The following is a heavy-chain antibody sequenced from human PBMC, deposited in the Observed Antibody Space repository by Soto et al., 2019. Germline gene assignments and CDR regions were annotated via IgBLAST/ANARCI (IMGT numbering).Heavy chain of an antibody. CDR2: IYSGGRT. Sequence: EVQLVESGGGLIQPGGSLRLSCAASGFTVRNNYMSWVRQAPGKGLEWVSVIYSGGRTNYADAMEGRFTISRDNSKNTLYLQMNSLRAEDTAVYYCARGVPGYSYGIDYWGQGTLLTVSS. D-gene: IGHD5-18*01. CDR1: GFTVRNNY. V-gene: IGHV3-53*01. CDR3: ARGVPGYSYGIDY. J-gene: IGHJ4*02.